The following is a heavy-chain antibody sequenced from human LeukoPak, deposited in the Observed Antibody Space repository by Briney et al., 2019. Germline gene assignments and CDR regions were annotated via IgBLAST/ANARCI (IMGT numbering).Heavy chain of an antibody. CDR1: GYTFTSYG. J-gene: IGHJ6*03. Sequence: VASVKVSCKASGYTFTSYGISWVRQAPGQGLEWMGWISAYNGNTNYAQKLQGRVTMTRDTSISTAYMELSRLRSDDTAVYYCARGVGLYYMDVWGKGTTVTVSS. D-gene: IGHD2-15*01. V-gene: IGHV1-18*01. CDR2: ISAYNGNT. CDR3: ARGVGLYYMDV.